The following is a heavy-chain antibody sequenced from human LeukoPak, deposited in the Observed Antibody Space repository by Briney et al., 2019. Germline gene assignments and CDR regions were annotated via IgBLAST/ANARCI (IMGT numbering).Heavy chain of an antibody. CDR2: IYPDDSDT. CDR3: ARLDSTGYYYFDY. D-gene: IGHD3-22*01. CDR1: VYIFSNYW. Sequence: GESLKISCKGSVYIFSNYWIGWVRQTPGKGLEWMGIIYPDDSDTRYSPSFQGQVTISADKSISTAYLQWSRLKASDTAMYYCARLDSTGYYYFDYWGQGTLVTVSS. V-gene: IGHV5-51*01. J-gene: IGHJ4*02.